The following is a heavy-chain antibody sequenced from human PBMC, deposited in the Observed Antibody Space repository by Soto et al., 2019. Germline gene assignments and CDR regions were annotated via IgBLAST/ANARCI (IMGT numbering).Heavy chain of an antibody. J-gene: IGHJ5*02. CDR1: RFTFSTCA. V-gene: IGHV3-33*01. D-gene: IGHD2-15*01. Sequence: QVQLVESGGGVVQPGRSLRLSCAASRFTFSTCAMHWVRQAPGKGLEWVAVIWFDGSNKYYADSVKGRFTISRDNSKNTLYLQMNSLRAEDTAVYHCARGPVVVTATHWFDPWGQGTLVTVSS. CDR2: IWFDGSNK. CDR3: ARGPVVVTATHWFDP.